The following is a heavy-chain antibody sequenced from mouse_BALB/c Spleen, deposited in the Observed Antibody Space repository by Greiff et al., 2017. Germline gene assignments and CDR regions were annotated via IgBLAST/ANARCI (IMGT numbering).Heavy chain of an antibody. D-gene: IGHD1-2*01. CDR1: GYTFTSYT. V-gene: IGHV1-4*02. CDR2: INPSSGYT. CDR3: ARKLRLRAMDY. J-gene: IGHJ4*01. Sequence: QVQLQQSAAELARPGASVKMSCKASGYTFTSYTMHWVKQRPGQGLEWIGYINPSSGYTEYNQKFKDKTTLTADKSSSTAYMQLSSLTSEDSAVYFCARKLRLRAMDYWGQGTSVTVSS.